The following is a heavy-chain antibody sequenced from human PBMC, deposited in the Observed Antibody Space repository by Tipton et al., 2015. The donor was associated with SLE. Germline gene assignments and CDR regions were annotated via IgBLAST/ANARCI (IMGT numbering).Heavy chain of an antibody. D-gene: IGHD3-10*01. V-gene: IGHV3-30*03. J-gene: IGHJ5*02. CDR3: ARKGLLWFRELSGFDP. Sequence: SLRLSCAASGFTFGSYDMTWVRQAPGKGLEWVAVISYDGSNKYYADSVKGRFTISRDNSKNTLYLQMNSLRPEDTAVYYCARKGLLWFRELSGFDPWGQGTLVTVSS. CDR1: GFTFGSYD. CDR2: ISYDGSNK.